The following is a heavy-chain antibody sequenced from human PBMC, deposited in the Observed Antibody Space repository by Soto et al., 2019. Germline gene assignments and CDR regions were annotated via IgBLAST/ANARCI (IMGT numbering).Heavy chain of an antibody. J-gene: IGHJ4*02. V-gene: IGHV3-9*01. D-gene: IGHD2-21*02. CDR2: THLWEIGT. Sequence: EGQLVQSGGGVVQPGGSLTISCAASGSTFAYAMHWVRQAPGKGLEWVSGTHLWEIGTGHADSVLGRFTTTTDSAKKTLYLQMNSLRPEDTGIYFCLRDATAGGGDYWGQGTLVTVSS. CDR1: GSTFAYA. CDR3: LRDATAGGGDY.